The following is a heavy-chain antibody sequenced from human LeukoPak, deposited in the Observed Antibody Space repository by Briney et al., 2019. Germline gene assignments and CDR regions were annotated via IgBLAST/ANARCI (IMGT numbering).Heavy chain of an antibody. CDR1: GGSLSSGSYY. J-gene: IGHJ4*02. CDR3: ARYCDS. Sequence: PSETLSLTCTVSGGSLSSGSYYWSCIRPPPGKGLEWVGYIYYSGRTNYNPSLKSRVPISVDTSKNQFSLKLSSVTAAVRDVDCCARYCDSWGQGTLVTVSS. V-gene: IGHV4-61*01. D-gene: IGHD2-15*01. CDR2: IYYSGRT.